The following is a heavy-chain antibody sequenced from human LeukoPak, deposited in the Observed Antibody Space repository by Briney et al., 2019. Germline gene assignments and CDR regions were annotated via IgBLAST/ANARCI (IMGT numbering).Heavy chain of an antibody. D-gene: IGHD3-3*01. Sequence: ASVKVSSTTSAYTFSSSGICSGRQAPGQCFQCTGYIGAYNGNTNYAQKLQGRVTMTTDTSTSTAYMELRSLRSDDTAVYYCARVGSLGYDFWSGYQHFDYWGQGTLVTVSS. J-gene: IGHJ4*02. V-gene: IGHV1-18*01. CDR2: IGAYNGNT. CDR3: ARVGSLGYDFWSGYQHFDY. CDR1: AYTFSSSG.